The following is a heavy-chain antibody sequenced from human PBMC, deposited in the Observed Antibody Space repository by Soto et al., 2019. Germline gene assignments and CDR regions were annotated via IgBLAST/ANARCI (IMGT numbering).Heavy chain of an antibody. CDR2: ISSDGNKK. Sequence: PGGSLRLSCAASGFIFRSYPLHWVRQAPGKGLERVAVISSDGNKKYYADSVKGRFTISRDTSKSTVFLQMNSLRAEDTAVYYCTRNGYESTTYYGWFDPWGQGTLVTVSS. J-gene: IGHJ5*02. CDR1: GFIFRSYP. CDR3: TRNGYESTTYYGWFDP. V-gene: IGHV3-30-3*01. D-gene: IGHD3-22*01.